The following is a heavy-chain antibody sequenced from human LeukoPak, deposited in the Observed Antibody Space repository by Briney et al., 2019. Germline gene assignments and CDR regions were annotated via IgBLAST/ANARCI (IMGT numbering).Heavy chain of an antibody. CDR3: ARVRSGCSSTSCLPRRGDAFDI. J-gene: IGHJ3*02. CDR1: GGSISSHY. Sequence: SETLSLTCTVSGGSISSHYWSWIRQPPGKGLEWIGYIYYSGRTNYNPSLKSRVTISVDTSKNQFSLKLSSVTAADTAVYYCARVRSGCSSTSCLPRRGDAFDIWGQGTMVTVSS. D-gene: IGHD2-2*01. CDR2: IYYSGRT. V-gene: IGHV4-59*11.